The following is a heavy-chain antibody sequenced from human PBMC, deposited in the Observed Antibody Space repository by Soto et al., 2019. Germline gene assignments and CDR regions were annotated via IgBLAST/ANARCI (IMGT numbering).Heavy chain of an antibody. CDR3: ARSAYGDYPDP. J-gene: IGHJ5*02. D-gene: IGHD4-17*01. Sequence: QVQLVESGGGVVQPGRSLRLSCAASGFTFSSYAMHWVRQAPGKGLEWVAVISYDGNNKYYADSVKGRFTISRDNSKNTLYLQMNSLRAEDTAVYYCARSAYGDYPDPWGQGTLVTVSS. V-gene: IGHV3-30-3*01. CDR2: ISYDGNNK. CDR1: GFTFSSYA.